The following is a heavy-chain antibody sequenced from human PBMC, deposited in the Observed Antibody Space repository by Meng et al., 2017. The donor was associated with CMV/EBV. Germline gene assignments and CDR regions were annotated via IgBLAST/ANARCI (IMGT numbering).Heavy chain of an antibody. Sequence: GESLKISCAASGFTFSSYSMNWVRQAPGKGLEWVSSISSSSSYIYYADSVKGRFTTSRDNAKNSLYLQMNSLRAEDTAVYYCARDDHVLWFGESGYYYGMDVWGQGTTVTVSS. CDR1: GFTFSSYS. D-gene: IGHD3-10*01. CDR3: ARDDHVLWFGESGYYYGMDV. J-gene: IGHJ6*02. CDR2: ISSSSSYI. V-gene: IGHV3-21*01.